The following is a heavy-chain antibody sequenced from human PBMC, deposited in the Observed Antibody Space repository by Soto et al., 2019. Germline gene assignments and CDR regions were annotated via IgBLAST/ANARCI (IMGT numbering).Heavy chain of an antibody. J-gene: IGHJ4*02. CDR2: IYYSGNI. Sequence: SETLSLTCTVSGGSISSGGYFWSWVRQPPGKGLEWIGYIYYSGNIYYNPSLRSRVTISVDTSKNQLSLKMSSVTAADTAVYSCARGWVQSHYFDYWGQGALVTVSS. D-gene: IGHD1-1*01. V-gene: IGHV4-31*03. CDR1: GGSISSGGYF. CDR3: ARGWVQSHYFDY.